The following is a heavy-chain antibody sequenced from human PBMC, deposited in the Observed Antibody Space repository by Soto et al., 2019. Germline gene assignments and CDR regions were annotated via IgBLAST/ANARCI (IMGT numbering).Heavy chain of an antibody. CDR1: GYSFTIYA. CDR3: ARGVENIVVVLDVFGYYGMDV. Sequence: ASVKVSCKASGYSFTIYAIYCVRQAPGQRLDWMGCINAGNGNTKYSQKLQGRVTFTGDTSASTAHMELSSLRSEDTAVYFCARGVENIVVVLDVFGYYGMDVWGQGTTVTVSS. V-gene: IGHV1-3*01. J-gene: IGHJ6*02. D-gene: IGHD2-2*01. CDR2: INAGNGNT.